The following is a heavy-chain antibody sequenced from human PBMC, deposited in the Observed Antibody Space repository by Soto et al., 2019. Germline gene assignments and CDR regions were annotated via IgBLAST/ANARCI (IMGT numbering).Heavy chain of an antibody. CDR3: ARDKEHCSGGSCYSPEYFDY. CDR2: ISAYNGNT. Sequence: QVQLVQSGAEVKKPGASVKVSCKASGYTFTSYGISWVRQAPGQGLEWMGWISAYNGNTNYAQKLQGRVTMTTDTSTITAYMELRSLRSDDTAVYYCARDKEHCSGGSCYSPEYFDYWGQGTLVTVSS. D-gene: IGHD2-15*01. J-gene: IGHJ4*02. V-gene: IGHV1-18*01. CDR1: GYTFTSYG.